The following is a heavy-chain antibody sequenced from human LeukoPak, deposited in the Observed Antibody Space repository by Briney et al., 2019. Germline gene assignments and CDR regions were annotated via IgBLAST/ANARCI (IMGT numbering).Heavy chain of an antibody. D-gene: IGHD3-10*01. CDR2: INSDGSST. CDR3: ARGPYYYGSGSLSVDY. V-gene: IGHV3-74*01. Sequence: PGGSLRLSCAASGFTFSSYWMHWVRQAPGKGLVWVSRINSDGSSTSYADSVKGRFTISRDNAKNTLYLQMNSLRAEDTAVYYCARGPYYYGSGSLSVDYWGQGTLVTVSS. J-gene: IGHJ4*02. CDR1: GFTFSSYW.